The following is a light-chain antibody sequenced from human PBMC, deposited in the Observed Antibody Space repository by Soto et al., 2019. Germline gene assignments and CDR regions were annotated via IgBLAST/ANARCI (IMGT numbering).Light chain of an antibody. V-gene: IGLV1-44*01. CDR3: AAGDDSLNGVL. Sequence: QSLLTQPPSASGTPGQRVTISCSGSSSNIGSNTVNWYQQLPGTAPKLLIYSNNQRPSGVPDRFSGSKSGTSASLAISGLQSEDEADYYCAAGDDSLNGVLFGGGTKVTVL. J-gene: IGLJ2*01. CDR2: SNN. CDR1: SSNIGSNT.